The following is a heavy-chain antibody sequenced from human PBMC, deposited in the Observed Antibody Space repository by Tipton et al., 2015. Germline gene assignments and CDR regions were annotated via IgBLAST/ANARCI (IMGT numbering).Heavy chain of an antibody. CDR1: DGSISDDY. CDR3: ASLLLYGDYVHGLGY. D-gene: IGHD4-17*01. Sequence: TLSLTCTVSDGSISDDYWNWIRQPPGKGLEWIGYIYNSGSTNYNPSLKSRVTISVDTSKNQLSLRLTSLTASDTAVYYCASLLLYGDYVHGLGYWGRGTLVTVSS. V-gene: IGHV4-4*09. J-gene: IGHJ4*02. CDR2: IYNSGST.